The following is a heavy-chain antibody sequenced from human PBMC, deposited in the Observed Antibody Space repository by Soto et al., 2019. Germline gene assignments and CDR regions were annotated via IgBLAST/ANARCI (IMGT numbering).Heavy chain of an antibody. D-gene: IGHD3-3*01. Sequence: ASVKVSCKASGGTFSSYAISWVRQAPGQGLEWMGGIIPIFGTANYAQKFQGRVTITADESTSTAYMELSSLRSEDTAVYYCARDRSLGGRITIFGVARGGFDPWGQGTLVTVSS. J-gene: IGHJ5*02. V-gene: IGHV1-69*13. CDR3: ARDRSLGGRITIFGVARGGFDP. CDR1: GGTFSSYA. CDR2: IIPIFGTA.